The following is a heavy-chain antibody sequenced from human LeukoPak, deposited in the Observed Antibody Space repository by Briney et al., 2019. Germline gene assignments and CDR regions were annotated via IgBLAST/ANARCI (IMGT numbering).Heavy chain of an antibody. CDR2: ISGSGGSA. V-gene: IGHV3-23*01. Sequence: PGGSLRLSCAASGFTFSSYAMSWVRQAPGKGLEWVSAISGSGGSAYYADSVKGRFTISRDNSKNTLYLQMDSLRAEDTAVYYCAKDLGAVFPRTLDYFDYWGQGTLVTVSS. D-gene: IGHD3-16*01. CDR3: AKDLGAVFPRTLDYFDY. CDR1: GFTFSSYA. J-gene: IGHJ4*02.